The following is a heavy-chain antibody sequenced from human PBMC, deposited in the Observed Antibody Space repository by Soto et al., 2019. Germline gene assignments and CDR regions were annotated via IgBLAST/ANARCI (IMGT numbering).Heavy chain of an antibody. CDR1: GFTFSTYD. J-gene: IGHJ4*02. CDR3: ARKNYGSGLREFDY. Sequence: GGSLRLSCTASGFTFSTYDMHWVRQTAGKGLEWVSAIGTTGDTYYPDSVKGRFTISREDAKNSLYLQMNSLRAEDTAVYYCARKNYGSGLREFDYGGQGTLVPVSS. D-gene: IGHD3-10*01. CDR2: IGTTGDT. V-gene: IGHV3-13*01.